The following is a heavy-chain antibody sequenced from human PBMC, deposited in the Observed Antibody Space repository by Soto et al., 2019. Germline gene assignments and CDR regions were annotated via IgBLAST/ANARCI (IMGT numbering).Heavy chain of an antibody. CDR3: ARDGQQLAPYAMDV. Sequence: QVQLVESGGNMVQTGRSLRLSCAASGFTFGNNAMHWVRHAAGKGLEWVAQIWFDGNNKYYTDSVKGRFTISRDNLKNTVYLQMDSLRADDTAVYYCARDGQQLAPYAMDVWGQGTTVIVSS. D-gene: IGHD6-13*01. V-gene: IGHV3-33*01. CDR1: GFTFGNNA. J-gene: IGHJ6*02. CDR2: IWFDGNNK.